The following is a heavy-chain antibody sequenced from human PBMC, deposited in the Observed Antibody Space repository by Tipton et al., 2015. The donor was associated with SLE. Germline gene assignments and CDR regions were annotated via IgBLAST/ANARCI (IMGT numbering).Heavy chain of an antibody. CDR1: GFTVSSNY. CDR2: ISSSSSYT. V-gene: IGHV3-11*05. J-gene: IGHJ4*02. Sequence: SLRLSCAASGFTVSSNYMSWVRQAPGKGLEWVSYISSSSSYTNYADSVKGRFTISRDNAKNSLYLQMNSLRAEDTAVYYCARDYNYYGSGGLFDYWGQGTLVTVSS. CDR3: ARDYNYYGSGGLFDY. D-gene: IGHD3-10*01.